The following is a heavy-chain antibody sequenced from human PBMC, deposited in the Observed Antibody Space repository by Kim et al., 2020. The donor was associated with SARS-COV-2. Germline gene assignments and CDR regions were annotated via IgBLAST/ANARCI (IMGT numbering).Heavy chain of an antibody. J-gene: IGHJ6*02. D-gene: IGHD4-17*01. CDR3: AREVTTVTLYYYYYYGMDV. V-gene: IGHV3-48*03. Sequence: GRFTISRDNAKNSLYLQMNSLRAEDTAVYYCAREVTTVTLYYYYYYGMDVWGQGTTVTVSS.